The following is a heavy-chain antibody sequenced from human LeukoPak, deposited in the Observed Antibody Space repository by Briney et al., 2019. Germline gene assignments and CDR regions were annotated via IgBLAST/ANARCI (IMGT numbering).Heavy chain of an antibody. CDR2: ISYDGSNK. J-gene: IGHJ4*02. V-gene: IGHV3-30*18. Sequence: PGGSLRLSCAAPGFTFSSYGMHWVRQAPGKGLEWVAVISYDGSNKYYADSVKGRFTISRDNSKNTLYLQMNSLRAEDTAVYYCAKDLFRAAELLWFGELSSFDYRGQGTLVTVSS. CDR3: AKDLFRAAELLWFGELSSFDY. CDR1: GFTFSSYG. D-gene: IGHD3-10*01.